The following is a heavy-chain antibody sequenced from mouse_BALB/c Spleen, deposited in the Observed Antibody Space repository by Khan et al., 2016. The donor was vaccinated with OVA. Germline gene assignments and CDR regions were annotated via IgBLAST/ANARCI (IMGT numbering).Heavy chain of an antibody. D-gene: IGHD2-1*01. V-gene: IGHV14-1*02. CDR2: IDPENGDT. Sequence: EVQLVESGAELVRPGALVKLSCKASGFNIKDYYMNWVKQRPEQGLEWIGWIDPENGDTIYDPKFQGKASITADTSSNTAYLQLSSLTLEDTAVNYCARRGYGNYWFAYWGQGTLVTVSA. CDR3: ARRGYGNYWFAY. CDR1: GFNIKDYY. J-gene: IGHJ3*01.